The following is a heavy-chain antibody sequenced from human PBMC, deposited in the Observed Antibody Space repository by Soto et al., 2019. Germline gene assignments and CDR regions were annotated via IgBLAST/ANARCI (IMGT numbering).Heavy chain of an antibody. V-gene: IGHV4-4*02. J-gene: IGHJ5*02. CDR3: AREGYYDSSGYRNWFDP. CDR1: GGSISSSNW. CDR2: IYHSGST. D-gene: IGHD3-22*01. Sequence: QVQLQESGPGLVKPSGTLFLTCAVSGGSISSSNWWSWVRQPPGKGLEWIGEIYHSGSTNYNPSLKSRVTISVDKSKNQFSLKLSSVTAADTAVYYCAREGYYDSSGYRNWFDPWGQGTLVTVSS.